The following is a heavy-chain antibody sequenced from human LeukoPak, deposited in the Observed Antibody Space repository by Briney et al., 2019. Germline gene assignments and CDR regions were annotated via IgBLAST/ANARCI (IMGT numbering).Heavy chain of an antibody. CDR2: IYDSGTT. J-gene: IGHJ4*02. CDR1: GGSISSYY. CDR3: ARSTGGWSYFDH. V-gene: IGHV4-59*01. Sequence: SETLSLTCTVSGGSISSYYWSWIRQPPGKGLEWIGYIYDSGTTNYNPSLKSRATISEDMSKNQFSLKVRSVTAADTAVYYCARSTGGWSYFDHWGQGILVTVSS. D-gene: IGHD6-19*01.